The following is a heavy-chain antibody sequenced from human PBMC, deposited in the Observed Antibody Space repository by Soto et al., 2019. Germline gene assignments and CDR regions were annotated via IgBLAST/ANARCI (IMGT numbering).Heavy chain of an antibody. CDR1: GGSFSGYY. CDR3: ARGYYDFWSGYFYAFDI. CDR2: INHSGST. Sequence: LSLTCAVYGGSFSGYYWSWIRQPPGKGLEWIGEINHSGSTNYNPSLKSRVTISVDTSKNQFSLKLSSVTAADTAVYYCARGYYDFWSGYFYAFDIWGQGTMVTVSS. D-gene: IGHD3-3*01. J-gene: IGHJ3*02. V-gene: IGHV4-34*01.